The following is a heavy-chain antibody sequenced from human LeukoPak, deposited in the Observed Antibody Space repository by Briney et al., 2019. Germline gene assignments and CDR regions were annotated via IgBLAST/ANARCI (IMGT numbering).Heavy chain of an antibody. V-gene: IGHV3-43*02. CDR2: ISGDGATT. CDR3: AKDLSMVFDAFNI. D-gene: IGHD4/OR15-4a*01. CDR1: GFTFDEYA. J-gene: IGHJ3*02. Sequence: GGSLRLSCAASGFTFDEYAMHWVRQAPGKGLEWVSLISGDGATTYYAPSVKGRVTVSRDNIKNSLFLQMNNLRTEDSALYYCAKDLSMVFDAFNIWGQGTLVTVSS.